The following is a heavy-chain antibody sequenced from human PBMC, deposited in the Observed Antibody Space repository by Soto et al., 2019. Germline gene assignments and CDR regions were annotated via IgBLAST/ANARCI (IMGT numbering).Heavy chain of an antibody. CDR1: GGSFSSFA. CDR2: IIPTFGSA. Sequence: SVKVSCKASGGSFSSFAFSWVRQAPGQGLEWMGGIIPTFGSANYAQKFQGRVTITADESTSTAYMELSSLRSEDTAVYYCARGGSSSSRFYYYGMDVWGQGTTVTVSS. J-gene: IGHJ6*02. D-gene: IGHD6-6*01. V-gene: IGHV1-69*13. CDR3: ARGGSSSSRFYYYGMDV.